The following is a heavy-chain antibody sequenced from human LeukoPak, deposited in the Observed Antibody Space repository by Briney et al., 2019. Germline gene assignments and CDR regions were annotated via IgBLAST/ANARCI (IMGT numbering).Heavy chain of an antibody. D-gene: IGHD3-22*01. V-gene: IGHV3-30*18. J-gene: IGHJ1*01. Sequence: GGSLRLSCAASGFTFSSYGMHWVRQAPGKGLEWVAVISYDGSNKYYADSVKGRFTISRDNSKNTLYLQMNSLRAEDTAVYYCAKAYYYDSSGCFQHWGQGTLVTVSS. CDR1: GFTFSSYG. CDR3: AKAYYYDSSGCFQH. CDR2: ISYDGSNK.